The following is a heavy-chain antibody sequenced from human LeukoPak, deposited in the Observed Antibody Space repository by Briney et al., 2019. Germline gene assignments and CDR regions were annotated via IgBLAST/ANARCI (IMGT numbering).Heavy chain of an antibody. Sequence: SETLSLTCTVSGGSISSYYWSWIRQPAGEGLERNARIYTSGSTNFNPSLKGRVTMSVDTTKNQFSLKLSSVTAADTAVYYCATAHLNSVVDFGMDVWGQGTTVTVSS. CDR3: ATAHLNSVVDFGMDV. D-gene: IGHD2-2*01. CDR2: IYTSGST. V-gene: IGHV4-4*07. CDR1: GGSISSYY. J-gene: IGHJ6*02.